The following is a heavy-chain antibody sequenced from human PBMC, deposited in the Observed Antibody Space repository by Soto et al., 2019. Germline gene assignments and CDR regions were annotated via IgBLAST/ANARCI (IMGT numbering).Heavy chain of an antibody. CDR1: GGTFSSYA. D-gene: IGHD3-3*01. CDR3: ALGGVYDFWSGSTGFDP. V-gene: IGHV1-69*01. J-gene: IGHJ5*02. CDR2: IIPIFGTA. Sequence: QVQLVQSGAEVKKPGSSVKVSCKASGGTFSSYAISWVRQAPGQGLEWMGGIIPIFGTANYAQKFQGRVTITADESTSTAYMELSSLRSEDTAVYYCALGGVYDFWSGSTGFDPWGQGTLVTVSS.